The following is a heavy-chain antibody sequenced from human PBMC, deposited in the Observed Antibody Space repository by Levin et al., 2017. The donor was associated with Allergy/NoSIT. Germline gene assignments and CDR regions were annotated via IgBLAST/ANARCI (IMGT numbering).Heavy chain of an antibody. CDR3: ARFLGPCSSASCPIYYYFYYMDV. CDR1: GSIFTDHH. J-gene: IGHJ6*03. V-gene: IGHV1-2*02. D-gene: IGHD2-2*01. CDR2: INPNSGGT. Sequence: GESLKISCKASGSIFTDHHLHWVRQAPGQGLEWMGWINPNSGGTKYAQKFQGRVTMTRDTSISTAYMDLSSLRSDDTALYYCARFLGPCSSASCPIYYYFYYMDVWGKGTTVTVSS.